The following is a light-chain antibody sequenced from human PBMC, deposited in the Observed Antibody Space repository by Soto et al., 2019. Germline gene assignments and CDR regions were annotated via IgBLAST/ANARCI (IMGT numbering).Light chain of an antibody. CDR2: EVS. CDR1: SSDVGGYNY. CDR3: SSYAGNRTFV. V-gene: IGLV2-14*01. J-gene: IGLJ2*01. Sequence: QSVLTQPASVSGSPGQSITISCTGTSSDVGGYNYVSWYQQHPGKAPKLMIYEVSNRPSGVSNRFSGSKSGNTASLTISGLQAEDEDDYYCSSYAGNRTFVFGGGTKVTVL.